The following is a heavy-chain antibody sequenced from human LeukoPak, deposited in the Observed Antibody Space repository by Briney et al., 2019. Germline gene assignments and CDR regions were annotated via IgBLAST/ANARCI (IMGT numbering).Heavy chain of an antibody. CDR2: INRDGSST. Sequence: GGSLRLSCAASGITFSNYWMHWVRQAPGKGLVWVSRINRDGSSTSYADPVKGRFTISRDNAKNTLYLQMNSLRAEDTAVYYCARGGGYSYGSFDYWGQGTLVTVSS. CDR1: GITFSNYW. J-gene: IGHJ4*02. D-gene: IGHD5-18*01. CDR3: ARGGGYSYGSFDY. V-gene: IGHV3-74*01.